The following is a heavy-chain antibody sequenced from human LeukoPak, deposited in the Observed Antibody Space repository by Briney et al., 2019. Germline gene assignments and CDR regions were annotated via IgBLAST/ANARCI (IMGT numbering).Heavy chain of an antibody. CDR3: ARSPQGGRSYCSSTSCYGGWFDP. Sequence: SETLSLTFAVYGGSFSCYYWSWIRPPPGKGLEWIGEINHSGSTNYNPSLKSRVTISVDTSKNQFSLKLSSVTAADTAVYYCARSPQGGRSYCSSTSCYGGWFDPWGQGTLVTVSS. V-gene: IGHV4-34*01. D-gene: IGHD2-2*01. J-gene: IGHJ5*02. CDR1: GGSFSCYY. CDR2: INHSGST.